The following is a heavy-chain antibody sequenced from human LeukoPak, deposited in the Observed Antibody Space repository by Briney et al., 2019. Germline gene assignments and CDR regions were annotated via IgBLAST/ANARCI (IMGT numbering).Heavy chain of an antibody. CDR3: ARVSGSSTSRYSCYYMDV. CDR1: GFTFSSYS. CDR2: ISSSSSYI. Sequence: MPGGSLRLSCAASGFTFSSYSMNWVRQAPGKGLEWVSSISSSSSYIYYADSVKGRFTISRDNAKNSLYLQMNSLRAGDTAVYYCARVSGSSTSRYSCYYMDVWGKGTTVTVS. J-gene: IGHJ6*03. V-gene: IGHV3-21*01. D-gene: IGHD2-2*02.